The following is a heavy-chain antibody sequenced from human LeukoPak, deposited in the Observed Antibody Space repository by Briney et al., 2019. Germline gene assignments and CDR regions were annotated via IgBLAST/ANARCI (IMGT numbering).Heavy chain of an antibody. V-gene: IGHV3-23*01. CDR3: AKGGYDFWSGYYDAFDI. J-gene: IGHJ3*02. D-gene: IGHD3-3*01. Sequence: GGSLRLSCAASGFTFSSYAMSWVRQPPGKGLEWVSAIRGSGGSTHYADSVKGRFTISRDNSKNTLYLQMNSLRAEDTAVYYCAKGGYDFWSGYYDAFDIWGQGTMVTVSS. CDR1: GFTFSSYA. CDR2: IRGSGGST.